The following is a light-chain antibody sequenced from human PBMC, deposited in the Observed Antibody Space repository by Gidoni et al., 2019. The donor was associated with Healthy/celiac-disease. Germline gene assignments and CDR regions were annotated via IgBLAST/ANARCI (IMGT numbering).Light chain of an antibody. V-gene: IGLV1-44*01. CDR1: SSNIGSNT. CDR2: SNN. CDR3: AAWDDSLNGPV. Sequence: QSVLTQPPSASGTPGQRVTISCSGSSSNIGSNTVNWYQQPPGTAPKLLIYSNNQRPSGVPDRFSGSKSGTSASLAISGLQSEDEADYYWAAWDDSLNGPVFGGGTKL. J-gene: IGLJ3*02.